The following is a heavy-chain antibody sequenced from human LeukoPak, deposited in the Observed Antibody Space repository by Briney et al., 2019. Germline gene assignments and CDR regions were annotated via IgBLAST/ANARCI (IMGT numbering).Heavy chain of an antibody. V-gene: IGHV3-53*04. CDR2: IYSGDST. Sequence: GGSLRLSCAASGFTGSSNYMSWVRQAPGKGLEGVSVIYSGDSTYYADSVKGRFTISRHNSKNTLYLQMSSLRAEDTAVYYCASVRGYSYGPLGYWGQGTLVTVSS. D-gene: IGHD5-18*01. J-gene: IGHJ4*02. CDR3: ASVRGYSYGPLGY. CDR1: GFTGSSNY.